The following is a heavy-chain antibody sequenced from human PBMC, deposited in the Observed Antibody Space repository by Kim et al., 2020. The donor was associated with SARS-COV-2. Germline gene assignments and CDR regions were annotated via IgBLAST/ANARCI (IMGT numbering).Heavy chain of an antibody. CDR1: GGSISSSIYY. D-gene: IGHD3-22*01. Sequence: SETLSLTCTVSGGSISSSIYYWGWIRQPPGKGREWIVSSYYSGSAYYNPSLKGRVTISVDASKTQFSLKLSSVTAADTAVYYCARDSTYYYDCSGYNAFDIWGQGTMVTVSS. V-gene: IGHV4-39*07. J-gene: IGHJ3*02. CDR2: SYYSGSA. CDR3: ARDSTYYYDCSGYNAFDI.